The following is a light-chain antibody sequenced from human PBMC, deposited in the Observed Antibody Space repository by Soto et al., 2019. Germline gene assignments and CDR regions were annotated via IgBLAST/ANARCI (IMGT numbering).Light chain of an antibody. V-gene: IGKV1-39*01. Sequence: DIQMTQSPSTLSASVGDRVTISCRASQSIITWLAWYQQKPGKAPKLLIYDASTLQSGVPSRFSGSGSGTDFTLTISSLQPEDFATYYCQQSYSTTWTFGQGTKVDIK. CDR2: DAS. J-gene: IGKJ1*01. CDR1: QSIITW. CDR3: QQSYSTTWT.